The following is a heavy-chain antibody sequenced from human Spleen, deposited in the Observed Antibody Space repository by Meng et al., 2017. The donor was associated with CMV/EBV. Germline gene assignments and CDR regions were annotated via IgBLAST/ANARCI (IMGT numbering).Heavy chain of an antibody. CDR2: IYYSGST. V-gene: IGHV4-61*01. CDR3: ARGESYDILTGYYPLIGAFDI. D-gene: IGHD3-9*01. J-gene: IGHJ3*02. Sequence: SETLSLTCTVSGGSVSSGSYYWSWIRQPPGKGLEWIGHIYYSGSTNYNPPLKSRVTISVDTSKNQFSLKVTSVTAADTAVYYCARGESYDILTGYYPLIGAFDIWGQGTMVTVSS. CDR1: GGSVSSGSYY.